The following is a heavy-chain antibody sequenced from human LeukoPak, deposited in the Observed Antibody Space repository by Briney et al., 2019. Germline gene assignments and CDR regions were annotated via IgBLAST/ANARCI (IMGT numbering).Heavy chain of an antibody. CDR1: GGSISGGSYY. Sequence: SETLSLTCTVSGGSISGGSYYWSWIRQPAGKGLEWIGRIYTSGSTNYNPSLKSRVTISVDTSKNQFSLKLSPVTAADTAVYYCARAISGYDLAFDYWGQGTLVTVSS. J-gene: IGHJ4*02. V-gene: IGHV4-61*02. CDR2: IYTSGST. D-gene: IGHD5-12*01. CDR3: ARAISGYDLAFDY.